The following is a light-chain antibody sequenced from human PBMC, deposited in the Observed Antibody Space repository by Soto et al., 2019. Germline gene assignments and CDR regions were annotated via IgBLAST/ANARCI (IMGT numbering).Light chain of an antibody. V-gene: IGKV3-20*01. J-gene: IGKJ3*01. CDR2: DAS. CDR1: QSVSSN. Sequence: EIVMTQSPATLSVSPGERATLSCRASQSVSSNLAWYQQKPGQAPRLLIYDASSRATGIPDRFSGSGSGTDFTLTISRLEPEDFAVYYCQQYGNSPLTFGPGTKVDIK. CDR3: QQYGNSPLT.